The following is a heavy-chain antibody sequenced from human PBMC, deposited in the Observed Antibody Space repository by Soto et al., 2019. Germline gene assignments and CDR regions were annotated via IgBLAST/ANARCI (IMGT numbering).Heavy chain of an antibody. CDR3: ARDRGYYDSDGDFDY. Sequence: GGSLRLSCAASGFTFSDYYMSWIRQAPGKGLEWVSYISSSGSIIYYADSVKGRFTISRDNAKNSLYLQMDSLRAEDTAVYYCARDRGYYDSDGDFDYWGQGTLVTVSS. J-gene: IGHJ4*02. V-gene: IGHV3-11*01. CDR2: ISSSGSII. D-gene: IGHD3-22*01. CDR1: GFTFSDYY.